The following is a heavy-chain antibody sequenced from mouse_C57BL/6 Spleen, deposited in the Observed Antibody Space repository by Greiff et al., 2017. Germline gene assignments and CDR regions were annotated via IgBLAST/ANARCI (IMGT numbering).Heavy chain of an antibody. CDR1: GFSFNTYA. J-gene: IGHJ3*01. Sequence: EVQRVESGGGLVQPKGSLKLSCAASGFSFNTYAMNWVRQAPGKGLEWVARIRSKSNNYATYYADSVKDRFTISRDDSESMLYLQMNNLKTEDTAMYYCVRPYGSSYPWFAYWGQGTLVTVSA. D-gene: IGHD1-1*01. V-gene: IGHV10-1*01. CDR3: VRPYGSSYPWFAY. CDR2: IRSKSNNYAT.